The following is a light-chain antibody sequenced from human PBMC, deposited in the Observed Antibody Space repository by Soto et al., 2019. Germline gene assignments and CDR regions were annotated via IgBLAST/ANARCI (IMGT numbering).Light chain of an antibody. CDR2: DAS. Sequence: EIVLTQFPATLSSSPGESATLSCRASQSIDTYLAWYQQKPGQAHRLLIYDASDRATGIQARFSGSGSGTAFTLTIRGLEPEDFALYYCQQRYYWPLTFGGGTKVDIK. V-gene: IGKV3-11*01. J-gene: IGKJ4*01. CDR3: QQRYYWPLT. CDR1: QSIDTY.